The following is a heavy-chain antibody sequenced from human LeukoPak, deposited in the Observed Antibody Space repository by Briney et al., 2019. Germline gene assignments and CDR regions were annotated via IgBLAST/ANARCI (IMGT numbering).Heavy chain of an antibody. CDR3: ARVSNNYCVDY. V-gene: IGHV3-64*01. CDR2: ISDSGGST. J-gene: IGHJ4*02. Sequence: GGSLRLSCAASGFPFSNYAMQWVREAPGKGLEYVSAISDSGGSTYYANSVTGRFTISRDNSKNTLYLQMGSLRADDMALYYCARVSNNYCVDYWGQGTLVTVSS. CDR1: GFPFSNYA. D-gene: IGHD2-21*01.